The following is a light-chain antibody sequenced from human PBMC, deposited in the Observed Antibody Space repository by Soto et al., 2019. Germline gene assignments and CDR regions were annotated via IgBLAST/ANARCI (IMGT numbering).Light chain of an antibody. CDR3: MQALRTQWT. CDR1: QSLLHSNGYNY. J-gene: IGKJ1*01. CDR2: LGS. Sequence: IVMTQSPLSLPVTPVEPACISCRSSQSLLHSNGYNYLDWYLQKPGQSPQLLIYLGSNRASGVPGRFSGSGSGRDFTLKISRVEAEDVGIYYCMQALRTQWTFGQGTKVDIK. V-gene: IGKV2-28*01.